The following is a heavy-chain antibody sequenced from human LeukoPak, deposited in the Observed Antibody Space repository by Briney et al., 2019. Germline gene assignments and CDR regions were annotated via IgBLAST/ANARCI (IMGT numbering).Heavy chain of an antibody. D-gene: IGHD3-3*01. CDR2: MHPNRGNT. CDR1: GYTFPSYD. V-gene: IGHV1-8*01. Sequence: ASVKVSCKASGYTFPSYDIKWVRQATGQGLEWMGWMHPNRGNTGCAQKFQGRVTMTRHTSISTAYMELSSLRSEDTAVYYCAKAPTRYYDFWSGYYKRRNYYYMDVWGKGTTVTVSS. J-gene: IGHJ6*03. CDR3: AKAPTRYYDFWSGYYKRRNYYYMDV.